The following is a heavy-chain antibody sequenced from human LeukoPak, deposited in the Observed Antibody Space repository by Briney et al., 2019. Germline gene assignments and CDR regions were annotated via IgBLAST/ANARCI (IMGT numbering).Heavy chain of an antibody. J-gene: IGHJ4*02. D-gene: IGHD6-19*01. CDR2: ILGNGDSS. CDR3: ARDATSGWSFDY. CDR1: GFTFTDYW. Sequence: GGSLRLSCEVSGFTFTDYWMNGVRQAPGKGLEYVSAILGNGDSSFYANSVKGRFTISRDNSKNTLYLQMGSLRVDDMAVYYCARDATSGWSFDYWGQGTLVTVSS. V-gene: IGHV3-64*01.